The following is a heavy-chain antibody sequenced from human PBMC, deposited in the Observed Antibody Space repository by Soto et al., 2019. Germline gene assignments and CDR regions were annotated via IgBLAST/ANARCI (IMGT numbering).Heavy chain of an antibody. Sequence: GEALKISSNGSGYIFTSYWIGWVRQRPGRGLGWMGIIDHSDSATRYSRSFQGHVTISADKSISTAYLQWSSLKAAYTAVYDCARQGGRWFDPWGQGTLVTVSS. J-gene: IGHJ5*02. V-gene: IGHV5-51*01. CDR2: IDHSDSAT. CDR1: GYIFTSYW. CDR3: ARQGGRWFDP. D-gene: IGHD3-16*01.